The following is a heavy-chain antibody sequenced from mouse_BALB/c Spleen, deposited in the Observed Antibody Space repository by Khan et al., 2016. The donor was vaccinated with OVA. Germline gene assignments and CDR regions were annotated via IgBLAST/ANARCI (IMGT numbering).Heavy chain of an antibody. D-gene: IGHD1-3*01. CDR2: ISTYYGDA. V-gene: IGHV1S137*01. J-gene: IGHJ3*01. CDR3: GRVSGKSRFAY. Sequence: QVQLQQSGAELVRPGVSVKISCKGSGYTFTDFAMHWVKQSHAKSLEWLGVISTYYGDADYNHKFRDKATMTVDKSSSTAYMELAGLTSEDSAIYYCGRVSGKSRFAYWGQGTLVTVSA. CDR1: GYTFTDFA.